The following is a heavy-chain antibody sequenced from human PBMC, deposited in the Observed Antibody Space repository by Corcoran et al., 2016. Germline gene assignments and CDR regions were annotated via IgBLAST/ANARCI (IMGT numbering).Heavy chain of an antibody. J-gene: IGHJ4*02. Sequence: QVQLVQSGAEVKKPGASVKVSCKASGYTFTSYGISWVRQAPGQGLEWMGWISAYNGNTKYAQKVQGRVTMTTDTSTSTAYMELRSLRSDDTAVYYCASDWRDGYNLLEGLYWGQGTLVTVSS. V-gene: IGHV1-18*01. CDR3: ASDWRDGYNLLEGLY. CDR1: GYTFTSYG. D-gene: IGHD5-12*01. CDR2: ISAYNGNT.